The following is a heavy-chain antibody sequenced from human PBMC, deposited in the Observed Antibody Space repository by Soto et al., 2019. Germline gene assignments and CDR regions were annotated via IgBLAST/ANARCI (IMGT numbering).Heavy chain of an antibody. J-gene: IGHJ4*02. V-gene: IGHV1-18*01. Sequence: GASVKVSCKASGYIFTSYGISWVRQAPGQGLEWMGWISAYNGNTNYAQKLQGRATMTTDTSTSTAYMELRSLRSDDTAVYYCARDPGEYYDILSTVSLLSYIVYWGPGILVTVFS. CDR1: GYIFTSYG. D-gene: IGHD3-22*01. CDR2: ISAYNGNT. CDR3: ARDPGEYYDILSTVSLLSYIVY.